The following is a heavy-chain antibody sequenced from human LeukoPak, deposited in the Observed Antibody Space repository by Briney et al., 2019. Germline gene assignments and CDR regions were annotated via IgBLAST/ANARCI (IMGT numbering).Heavy chain of an antibody. J-gene: IGHJ6*02. Sequence: ASVKVSCKASGYTFTGYYMHWVRQAPGQGLEWMGLISPNSGGTHNSQKFLCRITLTRGKSITKAYMELSRLKSDDTAVYYCARGRGQLYYSHPDPAHGLDVWVQATTVTVSS. V-gene: IGHV1-2*02. CDR1: GYTFTGYY. CDR3: ARGRGQLYYSHPDPAHGLDV. CDR2: ISPNSGGT. D-gene: IGHD1-26*01.